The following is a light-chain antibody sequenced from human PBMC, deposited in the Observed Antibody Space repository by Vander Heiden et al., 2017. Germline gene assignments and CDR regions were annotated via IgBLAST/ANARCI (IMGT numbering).Light chain of an antibody. CDR1: QSISSY. J-gene: IGKJ1*01. Sequence: DIQMTQSPSSLSASVGDRVTITCRASQSISSYLNWYQQKPGKAPKLLIYAASSLQSGVPSRFSGSGYGTDFTLTISRRQPEDFAPYYCQQSDSTPQWTFGQGTKVEIK. CDR3: QQSDSTPQWT. CDR2: AAS. V-gene: IGKV1-39*01.